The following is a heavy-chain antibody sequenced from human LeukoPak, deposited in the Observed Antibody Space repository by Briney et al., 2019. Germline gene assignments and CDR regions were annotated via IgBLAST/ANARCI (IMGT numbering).Heavy chain of an antibody. CDR3: ARSRPIQWLTDDAFDI. J-gene: IGHJ3*02. Sequence: PGGSLRLSCAASGFTFSSYAMHWVRQAPGKGLEWVAVISYDGSNKYYADSVKGRFTISRDNSKNTLYLQMNSLRAEGTAVYYCARSRPIQWLTDDAFDIWGQGTMVTVSS. CDR1: GFTFSSYA. V-gene: IGHV3-30-3*01. CDR2: ISYDGSNK. D-gene: IGHD6-19*01.